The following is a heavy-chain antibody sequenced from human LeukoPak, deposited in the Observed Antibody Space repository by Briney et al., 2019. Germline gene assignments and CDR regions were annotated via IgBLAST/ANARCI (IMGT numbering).Heavy chain of an antibody. CDR2: LSGSGSST. Sequence: GGSLRLSCVASGFTFNKHAMSWVRQAPGKRLEWVTGLSGSGSSTDYADSVKGRFTVSRDNSKYTLFLQMNSLRAEDTAIYYCAKWRLVPRDPFDYWGQGTLVTVSS. V-gene: IGHV3-23*01. J-gene: IGHJ4*02. CDR3: AKWRLVPRDPFDY. CDR1: GFTFNKHA. D-gene: IGHD6-19*01.